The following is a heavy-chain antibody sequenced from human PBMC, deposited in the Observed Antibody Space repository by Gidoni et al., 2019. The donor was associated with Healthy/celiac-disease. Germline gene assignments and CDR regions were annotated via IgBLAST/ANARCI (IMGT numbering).Heavy chain of an antibody. CDR3: ARGKAVAGY. J-gene: IGHJ4*02. CDR2: IWYDGSNK. D-gene: IGHD6-19*01. Sequence: QVQLVESGGGVVQPGRSLRLHCAASGFTFSSYGMHWVRQAPGKGLEWVAVIWYDGSNKYDADSVKGRFTISRDNSKNTLYLQMNSLRAEDTAVYYCARGKAVAGYWGQGTLVTVSS. V-gene: IGHV3-33*01. CDR1: GFTFSSYG.